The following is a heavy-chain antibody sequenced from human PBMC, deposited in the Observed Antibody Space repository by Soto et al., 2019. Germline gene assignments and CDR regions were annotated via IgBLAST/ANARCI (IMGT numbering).Heavy chain of an antibody. CDR3: ARTVKQYYYAMDV. CDR1: GGSISSNTYF. V-gene: IGHV4-39*01. D-gene: IGHD3-22*01. CDR2: LSYSGIT. J-gene: IGHJ6*02. Sequence: SETLSLTCTVSGGSISSNTYFWGWIRQPPGKGLEWIGSLSYSGITYDNPSLKSRVTISVDTSKNQISLRLSSVTAADTAVYYCARTVKQYYYAMDVWGQGTTVTVSS.